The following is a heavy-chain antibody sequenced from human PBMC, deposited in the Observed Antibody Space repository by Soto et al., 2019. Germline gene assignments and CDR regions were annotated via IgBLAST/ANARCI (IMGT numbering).Heavy chain of an antibody. CDR2: IYWSDDK. D-gene: IGHD2-15*01. CDR1: GFSLTTSGVG. CDR3: AHRLEGGYCSGRTCYPPTINPPWFAP. J-gene: IGHJ5*02. V-gene: IGHV2-5*01. Sequence: SGRTLVNPTQTLTLTCTFSGFSLTTSGVGVGWIRQPPGKALEWLALIYWSDDKHYSPSLKSRLTITKDTSKNQGVLTLTNMDPVDTATYYCAHRLEGGYCSGRTCYPPTINPPWFAPWGQGTLVPVSS.